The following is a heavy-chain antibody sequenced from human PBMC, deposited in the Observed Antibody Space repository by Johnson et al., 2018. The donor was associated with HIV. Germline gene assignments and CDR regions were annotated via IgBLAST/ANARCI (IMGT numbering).Heavy chain of an antibody. J-gene: IGHJ3*02. CDR2: IYSGGST. V-gene: IGHV3-66*01. D-gene: IGHD6-19*01. Sequence: VQLMESGGGLVQPGGSLRLSCAASGFTVSSNYMSWVRQAPGKGLEWVSVIYSGGSTYYADSVKGRFTISRDNSKNTLYLQMNSLRAEDTAVYYCARSGWYLSDAFDIWGQGTMVTVSS. CDR3: ARSGWYLSDAFDI. CDR1: GFTVSSNY.